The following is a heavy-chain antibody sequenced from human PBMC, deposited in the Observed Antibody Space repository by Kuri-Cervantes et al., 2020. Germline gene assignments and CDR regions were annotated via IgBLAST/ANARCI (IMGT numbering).Heavy chain of an antibody. CDR1: GFTVSSNY. CDR2: IYSGGST. J-gene: IGHJ6*02. CDR3: ARMTYYYDSSVPYYYYGMGV. Sequence: GESLKISCAASGFTVSSNYMSWVRQAPGKGLEWVSVIYSGGSTYYADSVKGRFTISRDNAKNSMFLQMNSLRAEDTAVYYCARMTYYYDSSVPYYYYGMGVWGQGTTVTVSS. D-gene: IGHD3-22*01. V-gene: IGHV3-53*01.